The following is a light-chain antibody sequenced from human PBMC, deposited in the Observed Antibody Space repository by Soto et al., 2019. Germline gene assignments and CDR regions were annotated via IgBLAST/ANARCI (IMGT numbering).Light chain of an antibody. V-gene: IGKV3-20*01. CDR1: QTVNNNY. J-gene: IGKJ2*01. CDR3: QHYGSSQYT. Sequence: EIVLTQSPGTLSLSPGERATLSCRAGQTVNNNYVAWYQKKSGQAPSLLIFAASSRASGIPDRFSGSWSGTYFPLTISRLEHEDFAFYYCQHYGSSQYTFGQGTKLDIK. CDR2: AAS.